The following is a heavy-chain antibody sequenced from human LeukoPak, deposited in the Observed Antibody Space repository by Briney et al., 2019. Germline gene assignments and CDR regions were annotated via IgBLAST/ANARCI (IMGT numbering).Heavy chain of an antibody. CDR3: ARGDYDYVWGSYRWPWYFDY. CDR1: GFTFSSYE. J-gene: IGHJ4*02. V-gene: IGHV3-48*03. D-gene: IGHD3-16*02. CDR2: ISSSGSTI. Sequence: HSGGSLRLSCAASGFTFSSYEMTWVRQAPGKGLEWVSYISSSGSTIYYADSVKGRFTISRDNAKNSLYLQMNSLRAEDTAVYYCARGDYDYVWGSYRWPWYFDYWGQGTLVTVSS.